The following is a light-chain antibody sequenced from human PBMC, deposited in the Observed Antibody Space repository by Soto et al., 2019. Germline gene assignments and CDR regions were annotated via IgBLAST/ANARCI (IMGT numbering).Light chain of an antibody. Sequence: EIEMTQSPATLSVSPGEGATLSCRASQSVSSNLAWYQQRPGQAPRLLIYGASTRAAGIPARFSGSGSGTEFALTISSLQSEDFAVYYCQHYNNRPLTFGGGTMVEIK. CDR3: QHYNNRPLT. CDR2: GAS. J-gene: IGKJ4*01. V-gene: IGKV3-15*01. CDR1: QSVSSN.